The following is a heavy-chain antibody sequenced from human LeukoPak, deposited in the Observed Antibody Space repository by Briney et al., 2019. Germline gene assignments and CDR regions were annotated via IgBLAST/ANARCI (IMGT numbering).Heavy chain of an antibody. J-gene: IGHJ4*02. Sequence: PGGSLRLSCAASGFTFSRYWMHWVRQAPGKGLVWVSRINSDGSTTSYADSVKGRFTISRDNAKNTLYLQMNSLRAEDTAVYYCARQNGLEWLLWFDYWGQGTLVTVSS. D-gene: IGHD3-3*01. CDR3: ARQNGLEWLLWFDY. CDR2: INSDGSTT. CDR1: GFTFSRYW. V-gene: IGHV3-74*01.